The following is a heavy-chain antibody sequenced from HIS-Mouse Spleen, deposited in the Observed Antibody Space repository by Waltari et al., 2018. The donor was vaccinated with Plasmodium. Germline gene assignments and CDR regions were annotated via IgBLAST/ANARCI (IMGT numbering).Heavy chain of an antibody. CDR3: ARDRRLAFDY. D-gene: IGHD2-15*01. CDR2: KSYDGSNK. CDR1: GFTFNSYA. V-gene: IGHV3-30-3*01. J-gene: IGHJ4*02. Sequence: QVQLVESGGGVVQPGRSLRLSCAASGFTFNSYAMHWVRQAPGKGLEWLAVKSYDGSNKYYADSVKGRFTISRDNSKNTLYLQMNSLRAEDTAVYYCARDRRLAFDYWGQGTLVTVSS.